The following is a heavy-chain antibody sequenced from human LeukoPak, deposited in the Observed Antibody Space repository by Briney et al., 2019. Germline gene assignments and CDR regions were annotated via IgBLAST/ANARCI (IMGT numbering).Heavy chain of an antibody. J-gene: IGHJ4*02. D-gene: IGHD3-22*01. Sequence: GGSLRLSCAASGYTFSNYGMHWVRQAPGKGLEWVAVIWYDGFTKYYADSVKGRFTISRDSSRNTLYLQMDSLRAEDTAVYYCARWLADSSRYYYDYWGQGTLVTVSS. CDR1: GYTFSNYG. CDR3: ARWLADSSRYYYDY. CDR2: IWYDGFTK. V-gene: IGHV3-33*01.